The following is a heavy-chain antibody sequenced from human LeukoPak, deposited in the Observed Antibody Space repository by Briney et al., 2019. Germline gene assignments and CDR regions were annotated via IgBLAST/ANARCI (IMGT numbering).Heavy chain of an antibody. CDR2: VIPIFGTA. Sequence: SVKVSCKASGGTFSSYAISWVRQAPGQGLEWMGGVIPIFGTANYAQKFQGRVTITTDESTSTAYMELSSLRSEDTAVYYCARGSSETYYYDSSGTGGFDPWGQGTLVTVSS. D-gene: IGHD3-22*01. CDR1: GGTFSSYA. CDR3: ARGSSETYYYDSSGTGGFDP. J-gene: IGHJ5*02. V-gene: IGHV1-69*05.